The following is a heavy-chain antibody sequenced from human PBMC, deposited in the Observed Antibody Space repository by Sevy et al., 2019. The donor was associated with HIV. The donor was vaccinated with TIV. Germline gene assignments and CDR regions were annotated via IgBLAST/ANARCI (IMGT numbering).Heavy chain of an antibody. V-gene: IGHV3-30-3*01. Sequence: GGSLRLSCAASGFTFSSYAMHWVRQAPGKGLEWVAVISYDGSIKYYADSVKGRFTISRDNSKNTLYLQMNSLRAEDTAVYYCARERTYSSSSDYYYGMDVWGQGTTVTVSS. D-gene: IGHD6-13*01. CDR3: ARERTYSSSSDYYYGMDV. CDR2: ISYDGSIK. J-gene: IGHJ6*02. CDR1: GFTFSSYA.